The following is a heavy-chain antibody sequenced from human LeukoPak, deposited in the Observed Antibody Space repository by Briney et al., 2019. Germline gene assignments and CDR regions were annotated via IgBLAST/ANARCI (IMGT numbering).Heavy chain of an antibody. Sequence: KSGGSLRLSCAASGFTFNIYNMSWVRKAPGKGLEWVSSISSGSTYKYYADSVKGRFTISRDNDKNSLYLQMNSLRAEDTALYYCATTPVAVDYWGQGTLVTVSS. D-gene: IGHD6-19*01. CDR1: GFTFNIYN. J-gene: IGHJ4*02. CDR3: ATTPVAVDY. V-gene: IGHV3-21*01. CDR2: ISSGSTYK.